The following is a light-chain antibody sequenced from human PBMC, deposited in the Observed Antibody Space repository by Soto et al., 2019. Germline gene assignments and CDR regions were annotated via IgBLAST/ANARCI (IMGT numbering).Light chain of an antibody. CDR3: QQSFTIPWT. CDR2: SAS. V-gene: IGKV1-39*01. CDR1: QYIGTY. Sequence: DIQMTQSPSSLSASVGDRVTITCRASQYIGTYLNWYQLKPGKAPKLLMSSASRLQSGVPSTFSGRGSGTDITLTISRLQPGDFATYYCQQSFTIPWTFGQGTRVEIK. J-gene: IGKJ1*01.